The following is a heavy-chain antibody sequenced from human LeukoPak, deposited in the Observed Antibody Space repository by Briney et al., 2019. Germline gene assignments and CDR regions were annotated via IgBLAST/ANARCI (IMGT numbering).Heavy chain of an antibody. V-gene: IGHV1-69*05. CDR2: VIPIFGTA. D-gene: IGHD2-2*01. CDR1: GGTFSSYA. Sequence: SVKVSCKSSGGTFSSYAISWVRQPPAQGLELMGGVIPIFGTANYAHKFQGRVTITTDESTSTAYMELSSLRSEDTAVYYCARGQYQLRHFYYYLDVWGKGTTVTVSS. J-gene: IGHJ6*03. CDR3: ARGQYQLRHFYYYLDV.